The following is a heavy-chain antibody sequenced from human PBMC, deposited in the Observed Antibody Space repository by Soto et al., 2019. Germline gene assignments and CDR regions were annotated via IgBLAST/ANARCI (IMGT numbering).Heavy chain of an antibody. J-gene: IGHJ4*02. CDR3: SRGILV. V-gene: IGHV4-31*03. CDR1: GGSINSGGYC. Sequence: QVQLQESGPGLVKPSQTLSLTCTVSGGSINSGGYCWGWIRQHPRKGLEWIGCISYGGSNSYNPSLKRRVTKSVDTSKNQISLELASVTGADTAVYDCSRGILVWGQGALITVSS. CDR2: ISYGGSN. D-gene: IGHD5-18*01.